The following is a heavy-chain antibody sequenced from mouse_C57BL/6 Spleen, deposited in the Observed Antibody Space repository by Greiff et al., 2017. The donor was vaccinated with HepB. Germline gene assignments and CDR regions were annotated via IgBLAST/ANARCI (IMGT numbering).Heavy chain of an antibody. Sequence: QVQLQQPGAELVRPGTSVKLSCKASGYTFTSYWMHWVKQRPGQGLEWIGVIDPSDSYTNYNQKFKGKATLTVDTSSSTAYTQLSSLTSEDSAVYYCARFSTVVATNYFDYWGQGTTLTVSS. D-gene: IGHD1-1*01. CDR2: IDPSDSYT. J-gene: IGHJ2*01. CDR3: ARFSTVVATNYFDY. CDR1: GYTFTSYW. V-gene: IGHV1-59*01.